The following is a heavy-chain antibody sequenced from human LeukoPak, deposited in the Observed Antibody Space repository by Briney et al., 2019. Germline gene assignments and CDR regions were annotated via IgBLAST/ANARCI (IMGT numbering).Heavy chain of an antibody. D-gene: IGHD3-10*01. CDR1: GFTFSSYA. CDR2: ISYDGSNK. J-gene: IGHJ4*02. V-gene: IGHV3-30-3*01. CDR3: ARDVRFGELLPTDY. Sequence: GGSPRLSCAASGFTFSSYAMHWVRQAPGKGLEWVAVISYDGSNKYYADSVKGRFTISRDNSKNTLYLQMNSLRAEDTAVYYCARDVRFGELLPTDYWGQGTLVTVSS.